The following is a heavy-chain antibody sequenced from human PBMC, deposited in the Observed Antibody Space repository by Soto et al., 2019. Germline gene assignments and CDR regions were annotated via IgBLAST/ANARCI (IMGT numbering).Heavy chain of an antibody. Sequence: QVQLVESGGGLVKPGGSLRLSCAASGFTFSDYYISWIRQAPGKGLEWGSYISSSGSTIYYADSVKGRFTISKDDAKNALYLQMDSLRAEDTAVYYCARSGFLEWLFVLDYWGQGTLVTVSS. J-gene: IGHJ4*02. D-gene: IGHD3-3*01. CDR3: ARSGFLEWLFVLDY. CDR2: ISSSGSTI. CDR1: GFTFSDYY. V-gene: IGHV3-11*01.